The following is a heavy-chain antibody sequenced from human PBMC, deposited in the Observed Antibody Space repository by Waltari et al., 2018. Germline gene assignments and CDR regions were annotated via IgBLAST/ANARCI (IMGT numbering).Heavy chain of an antibody. V-gene: IGHV3-53*01. Sequence: EVQLVESGGGLIQPGGSLRLSCAASGFTVSSNYMSWVRQAPGQGLEWVSVIYSGGSTYYADSVKGRFTISRDNSKNTLYLQMNSLRAEDTAVYYCARDLYCSGGSCYEDSWYFDLWGRGTLVTVSS. CDR1: GFTVSSNY. CDR2: IYSGGST. D-gene: IGHD2-15*01. CDR3: ARDLYCSGGSCYEDSWYFDL. J-gene: IGHJ2*01.